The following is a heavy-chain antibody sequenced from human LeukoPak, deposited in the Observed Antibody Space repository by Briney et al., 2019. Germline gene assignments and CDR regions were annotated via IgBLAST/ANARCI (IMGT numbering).Heavy chain of an antibody. Sequence: LETLSLTCAVYGGSFSGYYWSWIRQPPGKGLEWIGEINHSGSTNYNPSLKSRVTISVDTSKNQFSLKLSSVTAADTAVYYCARRSGEQLVHFQHWGQGTLVTVSS. V-gene: IGHV4-34*01. CDR2: INHSGST. D-gene: IGHD6-13*01. CDR3: ARRSGEQLVHFQH. J-gene: IGHJ1*01. CDR1: GGSFSGYY.